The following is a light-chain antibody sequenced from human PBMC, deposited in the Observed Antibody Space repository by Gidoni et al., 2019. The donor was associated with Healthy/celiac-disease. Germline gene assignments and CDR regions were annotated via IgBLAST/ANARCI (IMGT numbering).Light chain of an antibody. CDR1: QSVSSSY. Sequence: DIVLTQSPGTLSLSPGERATLSCRASQSVSSSYLAWYQQKPGQAPRLLSYGASSRATGIPDRLSGSGSGKDFTLTISRLEPEDFAVYYCQQYGSSPPVTFGQGTRLEIK. V-gene: IGKV3-20*01. CDR2: GAS. CDR3: QQYGSSPPVT. J-gene: IGKJ5*01.